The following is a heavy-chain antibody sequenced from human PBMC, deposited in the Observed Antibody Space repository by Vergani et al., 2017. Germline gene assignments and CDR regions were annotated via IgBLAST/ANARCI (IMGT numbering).Heavy chain of an antibody. D-gene: IGHD6-13*01. J-gene: IGHJ5*02. CDR2: IYYSGST. CDR1: GGSISSYY. V-gene: IGHV4-59*01. Sequence: QVQLQESGPGLVKPSETLSLTCSVSGGSISSYYWSCIRQPPGKGLEWIGYIYYSGSTNYNPSLKSRVTIAVDTYKNQFSLKLSPVTAADTAVYDCAREGAGYRSSWYRGGFDPWGQGTLVTVSS. CDR3: AREGAGYRSSWYRGGFDP.